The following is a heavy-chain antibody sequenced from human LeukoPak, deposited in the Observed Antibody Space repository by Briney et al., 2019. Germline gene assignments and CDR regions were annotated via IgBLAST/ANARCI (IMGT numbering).Heavy chain of an antibody. CDR1: GFTFSSYG. Sequence: PGRSLRLSCAASGFTFSSYGMHWVRQAPDKGLEWVAVISNNGRSIYYADSVKGRFTISRDNSKNTLFLQVNSLRVEDTAVYSCAREACSGSCHSDYFDYWGLGTLVTVSS. CDR2: ISNNGRSI. CDR3: AREACSGSCHSDYFDY. V-gene: IGHV3-30*03. J-gene: IGHJ4*02. D-gene: IGHD2-15*01.